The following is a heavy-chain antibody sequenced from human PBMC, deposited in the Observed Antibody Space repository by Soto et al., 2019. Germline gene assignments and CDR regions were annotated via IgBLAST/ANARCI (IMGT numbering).Heavy chain of an antibody. D-gene: IGHD3-16*01. CDR2: ISGSGST. J-gene: IGHJ4*02. CDR1: GFSYSNND. Sequence: EVQLLESGGTLVQPGGSLRLSCTASGFSYSNNDLPWVRQAPGKGPEWVSTISGSGSTLYADSVKGRVSISSDNAKNMLYLQVNGLRAEDTALYYGVKNRGDDDGGGQGTLVTVSS. CDR3: VKNRGDDDG. V-gene: IGHV3-23*01.